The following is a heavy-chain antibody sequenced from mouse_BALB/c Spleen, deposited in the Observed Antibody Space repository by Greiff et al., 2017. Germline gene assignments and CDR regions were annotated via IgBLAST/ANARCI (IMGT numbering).Heavy chain of an antibody. V-gene: IGHV5-4*02. D-gene: IGHD2-14*01. CDR2: ISDGGSYT. Sequence: EVQVVESGGGLVKPGGSLKLSCAASGFTFSDYYMYWVRQTPEKRLEWVATISDGGSYTYYPDSVKGRFTISRDNAKNNLYLQMSSLKSGDTAMYYCAREYYRTWFAYWGQGTLVTVSA. J-gene: IGHJ3*01. CDR1: GFTFSDYY. CDR3: AREYYRTWFAY.